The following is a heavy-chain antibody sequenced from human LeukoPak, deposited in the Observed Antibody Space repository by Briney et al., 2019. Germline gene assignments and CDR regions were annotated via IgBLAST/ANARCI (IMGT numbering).Heavy chain of an antibody. CDR2: INPSGGST. D-gene: IGHD3-22*01. Sequence: ASVKVSCKASGYTFTSYYMHWVRQAPGQGLEWMGIINPSGGSTSYAQKFQGRVTMTRDTSTSTVYMELSSLRCEDTAVYYCARDHFASQPREVPRDYYDSSGYYYVWPSFDYWGQGTLVTVSS. CDR3: ARDHFASQPREVPRDYYDSSGYYYVWPSFDY. V-gene: IGHV1-46*01. J-gene: IGHJ4*02. CDR1: GYTFTSYY.